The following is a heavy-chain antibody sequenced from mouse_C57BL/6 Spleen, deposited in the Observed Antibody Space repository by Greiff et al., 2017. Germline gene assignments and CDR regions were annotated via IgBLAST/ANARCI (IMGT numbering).Heavy chain of an antibody. V-gene: IGHV1-62-2*01. CDR1: GYTFTEYT. D-gene: IGHD1-1*01. CDR2: CYPGSGSI. J-gene: IGHJ1*03. Sequence: VKLMESGAELVKPGASVKLSCKASGYTFTEYTIHWVKQRSGQGLEWIGWCYPGSGSIKYNEKFKDKATLTADKSSSTVYMELSRLTSEDSAVYFCARHEEGSYYGSSYGYFDVWGTGTTVTVSS. CDR3: ARHEEGSYYGSSYGYFDV.